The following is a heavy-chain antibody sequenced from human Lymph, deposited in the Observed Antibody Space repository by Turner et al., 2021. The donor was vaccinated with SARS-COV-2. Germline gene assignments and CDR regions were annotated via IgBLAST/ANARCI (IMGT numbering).Heavy chain of an antibody. J-gene: IGHJ6*02. V-gene: IGHV3-30*04. CDR3: ARDDREFWSGYYTHYYYYGMDV. D-gene: IGHD3-3*01. CDR2: ISYDGSNK. CDR1: GFTFSSYA. Sequence: QVQLVESGGGGVQPGRSLRPSCAAAGFTFSSYAMHWVRQAPGKGLEWVAVISYDGSNKNYADSVKGRFTISRDNSKNTLYLQMNSLRAEDTAVYYCARDDREFWSGYYTHYYYYGMDVWGQGTTVTVSS.